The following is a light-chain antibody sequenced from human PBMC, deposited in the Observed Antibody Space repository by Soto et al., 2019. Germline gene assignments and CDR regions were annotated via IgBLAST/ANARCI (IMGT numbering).Light chain of an antibody. CDR3: QQYDNWPPWT. Sequence: EIVTTQSPGTLSVSPGEGATLSCRASQSVGSNLAWYQQKPGQAPRLLIYGASTRATAIPARFSGSGSGTEFTLTISSLQSEDFAVYYCQQYDNWPPWTFGQGTKVEIK. V-gene: IGKV3-15*01. CDR1: QSVGSN. CDR2: GAS. J-gene: IGKJ1*01.